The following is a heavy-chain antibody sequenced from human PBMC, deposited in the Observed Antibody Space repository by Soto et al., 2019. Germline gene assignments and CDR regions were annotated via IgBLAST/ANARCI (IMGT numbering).Heavy chain of an antibody. CDR3: ARVGYDFWSGSNWFDP. CDR1: GGSISSYY. V-gene: IGHV4-59*01. CDR2: IYYSGST. J-gene: IGHJ5*02. D-gene: IGHD3-3*01. Sequence: PSETLSLTCTVSGGSISSYYWSWIRQPPGKGLEWIGYIYYSGSTNYNPSLKSRVTISVDTSKNQFSLKLSSVTAADTAVYYCARVGYDFWSGSNWFDPWGQGTLVTVSS.